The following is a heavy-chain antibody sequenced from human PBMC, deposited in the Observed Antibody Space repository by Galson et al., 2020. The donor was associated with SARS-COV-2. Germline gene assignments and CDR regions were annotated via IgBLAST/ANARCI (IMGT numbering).Heavy chain of an antibody. D-gene: IGHD3-10*01. CDR2: LFSTGTT. CDR3: ATETLVRGERHYYGLDV. CDR1: GGSNTTDSYY. J-gene: IGHJ6*02. V-gene: IGHV4-39*01. Sequence: SETLSLTCSVSGGSNTTDSYYWAWIRQPPGKGLEWIGSLFSTGTTNSRPSVKSRLSISLDRTNNQISLKLNSVTATDTATYYCATETLVRGERHYYGLDVWGRGTTVTVSS.